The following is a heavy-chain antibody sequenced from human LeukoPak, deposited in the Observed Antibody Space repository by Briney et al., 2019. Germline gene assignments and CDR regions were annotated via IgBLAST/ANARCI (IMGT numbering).Heavy chain of an antibody. V-gene: IGHV3-74*01. J-gene: IGHJ6*02. Sequence: GGSLRLSCAASGFTFSSYWMHWVRQGPGKGLVWVSRINSDGSTTRYADSVKGRFTISRDNAKNTLYLQMNSLRAEDTAVYYCARSHYYDSSNFYYYYGMDVWGRGTTVTVSS. CDR1: GFTFSSYW. CDR2: INSDGSTT. D-gene: IGHD3-22*01. CDR3: ARSHYYDSSNFYYYYGMDV.